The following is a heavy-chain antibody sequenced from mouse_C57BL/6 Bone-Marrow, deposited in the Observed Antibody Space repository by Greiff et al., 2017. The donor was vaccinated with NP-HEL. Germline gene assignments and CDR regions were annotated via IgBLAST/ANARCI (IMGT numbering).Heavy chain of an antibody. V-gene: IGHV1-54*01. J-gene: IGHJ2*01. D-gene: IGHD1-2*01. CDR3: ARRGLRPYFDY. CDR1: GYAFTNYL. CDR2: INPGSGGT. Sequence: QVQLKQSGAELVRPGTSVKVSCKASGYAFTNYLIEWVKQRPGQGLEWIGVINPGSGGTNYNEKFKGKATLTADKSSSTAYMQLSSLTSEDSAVYFCARRGLRPYFDYWGQGTTLTVSS.